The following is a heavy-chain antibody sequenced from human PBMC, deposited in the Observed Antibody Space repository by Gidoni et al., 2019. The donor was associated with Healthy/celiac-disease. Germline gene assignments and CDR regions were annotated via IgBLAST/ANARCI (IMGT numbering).Heavy chain of an antibody. J-gene: IGHJ4*02. CDR3: AAVNPGFHFDY. CDR1: GFTFSDYY. Sequence: QVQLVESGGGLVKPGGSLRLSCAASGFTFSDYYMSWIRQAPGKGLEWVSYISSSSSYTNYADSVKGRFTISRDNAKNSLYLQMNSLRAEDTAVYYCAAVNPGFHFDYWGQGTLVTVSS. CDR2: ISSSSSYT. V-gene: IGHV3-11*06.